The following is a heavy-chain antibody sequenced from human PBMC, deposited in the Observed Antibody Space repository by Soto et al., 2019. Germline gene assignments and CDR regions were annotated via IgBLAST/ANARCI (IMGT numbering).Heavy chain of an antibody. CDR2: IDPSDGYT. CDR1: GYTFAYYS. V-gene: IGHV5-10-1*01. Sequence: GESLKISCQGSGYTFAYYSITWVRQMPGKGLEWMGKIDPSDGYTNYSPSFQGHVTISADKSISTAYLQWSSPRASDTAMYYCARLQLEDGMDVWGQGTTVTVSS. CDR3: ARLQLEDGMDV. D-gene: IGHD6-6*01. J-gene: IGHJ6*02.